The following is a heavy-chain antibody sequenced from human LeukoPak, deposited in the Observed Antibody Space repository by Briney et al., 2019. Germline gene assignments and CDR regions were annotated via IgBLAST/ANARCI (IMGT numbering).Heavy chain of an antibody. CDR3: ARDRAVTQDWVEFDP. V-gene: IGHV3-66*03. CDR2: IRDSGET. J-gene: IGHJ5*02. Sequence: PGGSLRLSCAGSGFSVSNYYMSWVRQALGKGLEWVSLIRDSGETFYADSVKGRFTISRDNSKNTMYLQMNRLRVEDTAVYFCARDRAVTQDWVEFDPWGQGTLVTVSS. D-gene: IGHD4-17*01. CDR1: GFSVSNYY.